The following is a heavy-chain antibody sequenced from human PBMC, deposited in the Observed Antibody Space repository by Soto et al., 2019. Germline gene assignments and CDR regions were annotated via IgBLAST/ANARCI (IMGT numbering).Heavy chain of an antibody. CDR2: ISGYNGDT. CDR3: AKTGQLPSYYYGMDV. J-gene: IGHJ6*02. D-gene: IGHD7-27*01. Sequence: QVQLVQSGGEVKKPGASVKVSCKTSGYTFTRYGISWVRQAPGQGLEWMGWISGYNGDTNYAQKFQDRVTMTIDTSTTTVYMELSSLTSDDTAVYYCAKTGQLPSYYYGMDVWGQGTTVTVSS. CDR1: GYTFTRYG. V-gene: IGHV1-18*01.